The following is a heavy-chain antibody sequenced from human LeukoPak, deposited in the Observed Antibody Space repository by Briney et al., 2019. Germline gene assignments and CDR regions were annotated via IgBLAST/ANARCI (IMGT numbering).Heavy chain of an antibody. J-gene: IGHJ4*02. CDR3: ARLNSGGCYDY. CDR2: IYHSGNT. D-gene: IGHD2-15*01. Sequence: SETLSLTCAVSGGSISGGDYYWTWIRQPPGKGLEWVGYIYHSGNTYYNPSLKSRLTISLDTSKNQFSLRLSSVTAADTAVYFCARLNSGGCYDYWGQGTLVTVSS. CDR1: GGSISGGDYY. V-gene: IGHV4-30-4*01.